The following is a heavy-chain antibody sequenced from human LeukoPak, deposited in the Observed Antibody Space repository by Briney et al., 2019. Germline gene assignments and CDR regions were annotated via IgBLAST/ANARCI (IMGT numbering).Heavy chain of an antibody. V-gene: IGHV4-4*07. CDR2: IYSSGST. D-gene: IGHD6-19*01. CDR3: ARDRGFSSGHGGWFDP. J-gene: IGHJ5*02. Sequence: SETLSLTCTVSGGSISNNYWTWIRQPAGKGLEFIGRIYSSGSTHCNPSLKSRVTMSVDTSKNQFSLKLTSVTVADTALYYCARDRGFSSGHGGWFDPWGQGTLVTVSS. CDR1: GGSISNNY.